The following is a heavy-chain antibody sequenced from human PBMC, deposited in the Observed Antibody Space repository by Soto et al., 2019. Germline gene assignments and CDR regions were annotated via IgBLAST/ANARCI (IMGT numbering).Heavy chain of an antibody. Sequence: SVKVSCKASGGTFSSYAISWVRQAPGQGLEWMGGIIPIFGAANYAQKFQGRVTITADESTSTAYMELSSLRSEDTAVYYCARAGGADYYDSSGYTGMDVWGQGTTVTVSS. J-gene: IGHJ6*02. CDR1: GGTFSSYA. V-gene: IGHV1-69*13. CDR3: ARAGGADYYDSSGYTGMDV. D-gene: IGHD3-22*01. CDR2: IIPIFGAA.